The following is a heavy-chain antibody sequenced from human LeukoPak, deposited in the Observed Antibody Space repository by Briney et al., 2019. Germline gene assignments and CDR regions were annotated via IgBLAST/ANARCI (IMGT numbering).Heavy chain of an antibody. CDR2: INSDGINT. CDR3: ARDLGQYYDTSDNWFDP. Sequence: GGSLRLSCAASGFTFSSYSMNWLRQPPRQRLVSVSRINSDGINTSYADSVKGRFTISRDNAKNTLNLQMNSLRAEDTAVYYCARDLGQYYDTSDNWFDPWGQGTLVTASS. J-gene: IGHJ5*02. V-gene: IGHV3-74*01. CDR1: GFTFSSYS. D-gene: IGHD3-22*01.